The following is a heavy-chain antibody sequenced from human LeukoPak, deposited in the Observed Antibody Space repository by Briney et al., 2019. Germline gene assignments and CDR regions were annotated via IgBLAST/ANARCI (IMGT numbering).Heavy chain of an antibody. J-gene: IGHJ4*02. D-gene: IGHD2-2*02. CDR2: INPNSGGT. Sequence: ASVKVSCKASGYTFTGYYMHWVRQAPGQGLEWMGWINPNSGGTNYAQKFQGRVTMTRDTSISTAYMELSRLRSDDTAVYYCARGTHIVVVPAAIVYFDYWGQGTLVTVPS. CDR3: ARGTHIVVVPAAIVYFDY. V-gene: IGHV1-2*02. CDR1: GYTFTGYY.